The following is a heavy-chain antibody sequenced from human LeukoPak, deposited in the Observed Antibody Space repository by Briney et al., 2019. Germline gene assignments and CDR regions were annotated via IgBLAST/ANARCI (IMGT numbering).Heavy chain of an antibody. V-gene: IGHV3-30*18. Sequence: PGRSLRLSCAASGLTISSYAMHRVRQTPGKGLEWVALISYDGRNKYYADSVKGRFTISRDNPQNTLFLQMNSLRVEDTAVYYCAKVLLTYYYDSSDYSDFDSWGQGTLVTVSS. J-gene: IGHJ4*02. CDR1: GLTISSYA. CDR3: AKVLLTYYYDSSDYSDFDS. CDR2: ISYDGRNK. D-gene: IGHD3-22*01.